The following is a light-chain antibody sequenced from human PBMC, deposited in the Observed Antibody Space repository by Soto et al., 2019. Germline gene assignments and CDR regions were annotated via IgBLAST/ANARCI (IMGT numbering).Light chain of an antibody. CDR2: WAS. J-gene: IGKJ2*01. V-gene: IGKV4-1*01. Sequence: DIVMTQSPDSLAVSLGERATINCKSSQSVLYSSNNKSYLAWYQQKPGQPPKLLIYWASTRESGVPDRFSGSGSGTDFTLTISSLQAEDVAVYYCQQYYSTSGYTFGQGTKLEIK. CDR3: QQYYSTSGYT. CDR1: QSVLYSSNNKSY.